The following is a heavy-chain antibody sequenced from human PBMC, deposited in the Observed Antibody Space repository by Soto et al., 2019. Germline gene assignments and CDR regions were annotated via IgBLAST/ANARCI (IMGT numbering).Heavy chain of an antibody. CDR3: ARSATDYGDGFDY. J-gene: IGHJ4*02. V-gene: IGHV4-59*01. D-gene: IGHD4-17*01. CDR1: GGSISSYY. CDR2: IYYSGST. Sequence: SETLSLTCTVSGGSISSYYWSWIRQPPGKGLEWIGYIYYSGSTNYNPSLKSRVTISVDTSKNQFSLKLSSVTAADTAVYYCARSATDYGDGFDYWGQGTLVTVSS.